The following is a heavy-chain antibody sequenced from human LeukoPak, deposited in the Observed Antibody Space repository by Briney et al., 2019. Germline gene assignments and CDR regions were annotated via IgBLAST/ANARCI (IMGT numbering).Heavy chain of an antibody. CDR1: GASIRISNYY. D-gene: IGHD3-10*01. CDR3: ARHSNYASGSTAKGLFDY. CDR2: VYYTGTT. J-gene: IGHJ4*02. Sequence: PSETLSLTCTVSGASIRISNYYWGWIRQPPGKGLEWIACVYYTGTTYYNPSLKSRVPIFVETSKNQVSLRLSSVTAADTAVYYCARHSNYASGSTAKGLFDYWGQGTLVSVSS. V-gene: IGHV4-39*01.